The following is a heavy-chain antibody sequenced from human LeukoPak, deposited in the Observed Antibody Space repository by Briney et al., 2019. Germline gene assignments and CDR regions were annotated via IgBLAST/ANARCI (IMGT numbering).Heavy chain of an antibody. J-gene: IGHJ4*02. V-gene: IGHV3-53*01. CDR3: ARGLGYCTSTTCLLPFDY. Sequence: PGGSLRLSRPASVFTLSTYYMTWVRQAPRKGLECASVIYSDGSTYYADSVKGRFTVSRDNSKNTLYLQMNSLRAEDTAMYYCARGLGYCTSTTCLLPFDYWGQGTLVTVSP. CDR2: IYSDGST. CDR1: VFTLSTYY. D-gene: IGHD2-2*01.